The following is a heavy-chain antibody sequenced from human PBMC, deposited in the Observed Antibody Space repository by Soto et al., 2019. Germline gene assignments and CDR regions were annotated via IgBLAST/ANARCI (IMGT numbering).Heavy chain of an antibody. J-gene: IGHJ6*02. V-gene: IGHV4-4*02. CDR2: IYHSGST. CDR3: ASVRGGYYYAMDV. Sequence: QVQLQESGPGLVKPSGTLSLTWAVSGGSISSSNWWSWVRQPPGKGLEWIGEIYHSGSTNYNPSLKIRVTISVDKSKNQFSLKLSSVTAADTAVYYCASVRGGYYYAMDVWGQGTTVTVSS. D-gene: IGHD3-10*02. CDR1: GGSISSSNW.